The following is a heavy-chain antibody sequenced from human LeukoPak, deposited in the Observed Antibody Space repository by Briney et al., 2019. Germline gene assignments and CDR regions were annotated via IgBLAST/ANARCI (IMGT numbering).Heavy chain of an antibody. J-gene: IGHJ4*02. D-gene: IGHD3-22*01. CDR1: GYTFTSNY. CDR2: IYPRDGST. V-gene: IGHV1-46*01. Sequence: ASVKVSCKASGYTFTSNYIHWVRQAPGQGLEWMGMIYPRDGSTSYAQKFQGRVTVTRDTSTSTVHMELSGLRSEDTAVYYCARVSPYDPAYYFDYWGQGTLVTVSS. CDR3: ARVSPYDPAYYFDY.